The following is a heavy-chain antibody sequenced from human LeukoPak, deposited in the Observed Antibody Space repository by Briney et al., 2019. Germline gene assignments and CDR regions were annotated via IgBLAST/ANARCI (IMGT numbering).Heavy chain of an antibody. CDR2: IYHSGST. CDR3: ASGYCGGACQLGGVDM. Sequence: PSGTLSLTCAVSGGSISSSNWWSWVRQPPGKGLEWIGEIYHSGSTNYNPSLKSRVTISLDTSGNQFSLKLSSVTAADTAVYYCASGYCGGACQLGGVDMWGQGTMVTVSS. D-gene: IGHD2-21*02. V-gene: IGHV4-4*02. J-gene: IGHJ3*02. CDR1: GGSISSSNW.